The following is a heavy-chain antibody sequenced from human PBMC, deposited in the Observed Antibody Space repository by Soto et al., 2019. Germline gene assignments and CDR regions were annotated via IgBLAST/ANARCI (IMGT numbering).Heavy chain of an antibody. CDR1: GFSFSSYA. Sequence: VQLLESGGGLVQPGGSLRLSCAASGFSFSSYAMVWVRQAPGKGLEWVSVISARGGSSYFADSVKGRFTISRDNSKNVLSLEMNSLRADDTAIYFCAKGSIEYSASVYNWGQGTLVLVSS. V-gene: IGHV3-23*01. CDR2: ISARGGSS. CDR3: AKGSIEYSASVYN. D-gene: IGHD5-12*01. J-gene: IGHJ4*02.